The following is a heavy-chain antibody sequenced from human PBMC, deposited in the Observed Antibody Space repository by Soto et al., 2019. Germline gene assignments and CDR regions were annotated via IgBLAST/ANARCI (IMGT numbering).Heavy chain of an antibody. CDR2: IYPGDSDT. D-gene: IGHD5-12*01. J-gene: IGHJ6*02. Sequence: RQMPGKGLEWMGIIYPGDSDTRYSPSFQGQVTISADKSISTAYLQWSSLRAEDTAVYYCVKDVAWGATISRMDVWGQGTTVTVSS. V-gene: IGHV5-51*01. CDR3: VKDVAWGATISRMDV.